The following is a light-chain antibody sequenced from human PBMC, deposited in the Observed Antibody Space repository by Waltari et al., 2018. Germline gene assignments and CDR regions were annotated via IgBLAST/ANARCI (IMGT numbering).Light chain of an antibody. J-gene: IGKJ1*01. CDR3: QQYNDRPRT. CDR1: HICSCI. V-gene: IGKV3-15*01. CDR2: VAA. Sequence: SCMSSHICSCILACDQQKPGQAPRLLIYVAATKATGIPARFIGSGSGIAFSLIISSLQSEDFAVYYCQQYNDRPRTFGQGTKVEIK.